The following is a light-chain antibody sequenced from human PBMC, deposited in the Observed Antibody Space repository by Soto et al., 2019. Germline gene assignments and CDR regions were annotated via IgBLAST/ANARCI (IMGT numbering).Light chain of an antibody. CDR2: EVS. Sequence: QSVLTQPASVSGSPGQSITISCTGSSGDIGGYNYVSWYQQHPGKAPKSMIFEVSDRPSGVSNRFSGSKSGNTASLTISGLQAEDEADYYCSSFTSSTTYVLGTANKVTV. CDR1: SGDIGGYNY. CDR3: SSFTSSTTYV. V-gene: IGLV2-14*01. J-gene: IGLJ1*01.